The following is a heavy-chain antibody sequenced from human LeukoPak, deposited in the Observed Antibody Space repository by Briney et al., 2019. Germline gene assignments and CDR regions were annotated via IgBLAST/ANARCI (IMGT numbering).Heavy chain of an antibody. Sequence: SETLSLTCTVSGGSISSSSYYWGWIRQPPGRGLEWIGGIYYSGSTYYNPSLKSRVTISVDTSKNQFSLKLSSVTAADTAVYYCARDWTMVRFDYWGQGTLVTVSS. CDR1: GGSISSSSYY. CDR2: IYYSGST. J-gene: IGHJ4*02. D-gene: IGHD3-10*01. V-gene: IGHV4-39*02. CDR3: ARDWTMVRFDY.